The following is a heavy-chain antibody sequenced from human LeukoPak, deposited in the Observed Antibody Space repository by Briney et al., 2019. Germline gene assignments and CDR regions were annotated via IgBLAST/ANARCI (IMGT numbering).Heavy chain of an antibody. CDR3: ARVFNDIVVGVSWFDP. V-gene: IGHV4-59*01. Sequence: ASETLSLTCTVYGGSLSGFYWTWIRQPPGKGLEWIGYIYYSGSTNYNPSLKSRVTISVDTSKNQFSLKLSSVTAADTAVYYCARVFNDIVVGVSWFDPWGQGTLVTVSS. D-gene: IGHD2-2*01. CDR1: GGSLSGFY. CDR2: IYYSGST. J-gene: IGHJ5*02.